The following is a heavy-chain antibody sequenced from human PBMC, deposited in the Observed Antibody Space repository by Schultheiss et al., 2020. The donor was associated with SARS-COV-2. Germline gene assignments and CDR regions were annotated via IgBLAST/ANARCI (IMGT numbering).Heavy chain of an antibody. CDR3: ARDTPSVLREYYFDY. CDR2: ISSSGSTI. J-gene: IGHJ4*02. D-gene: IGHD3-3*01. Sequence: GESLKISCAASGFTFSSYEMNWVRQAPGKGLEWVSYISSSGSTIYYADSVKGRFTISRDNAKNSLYLQMNSLRAEDTAVYYCARDTPSVLREYYFDYWGQGTLVTVSS. V-gene: IGHV3-48*03. CDR1: GFTFSSYE.